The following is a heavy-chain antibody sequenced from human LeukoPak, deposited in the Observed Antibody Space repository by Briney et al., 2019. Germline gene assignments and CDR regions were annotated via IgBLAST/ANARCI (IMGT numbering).Heavy chain of an antibody. D-gene: IGHD3-16*02. V-gene: IGHV5-10-1*01. Sequence: GESLKISCKGSGYSFTSYWISWVRQMPGKGLEWMGRIDPSDSYTNYSPSFQGHVTISADKSISTAYLQWSSLKASDTAMYYCARQAARLGELSLTSDIWGQGTMVTVSS. CDR3: ARQAARLGELSLTSDI. CDR2: IDPSDSYT. CDR1: GYSFTSYW. J-gene: IGHJ3*02.